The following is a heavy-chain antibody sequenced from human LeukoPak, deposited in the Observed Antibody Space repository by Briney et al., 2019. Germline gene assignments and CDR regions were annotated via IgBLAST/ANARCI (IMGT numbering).Heavy chain of an antibody. CDR2: IKQDGSEK. CDR1: GFTFSSYW. CDR3: ARDRGIAARPAYYYGMDV. D-gene: IGHD6-6*01. Sequence: GGSLRLSCAASGFTFSSYWMSWVRQAPGKGREWVANIKQDGSEKYYVDSVKGRLTISRDNAKNSPYLQMNSLRAEDTAVYYCARDRGIAARPAYYYGMDVWGQGTTVTVSS. V-gene: IGHV3-7*05. J-gene: IGHJ6*02.